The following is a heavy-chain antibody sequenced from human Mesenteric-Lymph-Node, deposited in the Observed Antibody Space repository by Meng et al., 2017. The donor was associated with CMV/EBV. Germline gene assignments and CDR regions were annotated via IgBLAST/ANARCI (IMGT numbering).Heavy chain of an antibody. J-gene: IGHJ4*02. CDR3: ANLGGEGALDY. CDR2: IQYDGGNE. V-gene: IGHV3-30*02. D-gene: IGHD3-16*01. Sequence: GESLKISCAASGFTFNTYGMNWVRQAPGKGLEWVSFIQYDGGNEYYADSVKGRFIISRDNSKNTLYLRMNSLRVEDTAVYYCANLGGEGALDYWGQGTLVTVPS. CDR1: GFTFNTYG.